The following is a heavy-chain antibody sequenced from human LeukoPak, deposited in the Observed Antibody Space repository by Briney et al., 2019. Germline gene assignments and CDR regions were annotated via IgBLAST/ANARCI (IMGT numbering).Heavy chain of an antibody. Sequence: QPGGSLRLSCAASGFTFSSYWMSWVRQAPGKGLEWVSAISGSGGSTYYADSVEGRFTISRDNSKNTLYLQMNSLRAEDTAVYYCAKGPPIVVVPAATYYYYYYYMDVWGRGTTVTISS. J-gene: IGHJ6*03. CDR1: GFTFSSYW. V-gene: IGHV3-23*01. D-gene: IGHD2-2*01. CDR3: AKGPPIVVVPAATYYYYYYYMDV. CDR2: ISGSGGST.